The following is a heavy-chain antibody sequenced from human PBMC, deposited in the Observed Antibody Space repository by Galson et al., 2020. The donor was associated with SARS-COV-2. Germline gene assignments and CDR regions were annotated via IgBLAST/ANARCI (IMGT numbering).Heavy chain of an antibody. D-gene: IGHD4-4*01. CDR2: IYHSGST. Sequence: SETLSLTCAVSGGSISSGGYSWSWIRQPPGKGLEWIGYIYHSGSTYYNPSLKSRVTISVDRSKNQFSLKLSSVTAADTAVYYCARGGMTTELGYWGQGTLVTVSS. V-gene: IGHV4-30-2*01. CDR3: ARGGMTTELGY. J-gene: IGHJ4*02. CDR1: GGSISSGGYS.